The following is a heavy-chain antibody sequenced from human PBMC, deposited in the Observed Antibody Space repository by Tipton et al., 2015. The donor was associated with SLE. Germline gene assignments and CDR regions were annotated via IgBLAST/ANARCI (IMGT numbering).Heavy chain of an antibody. CDR1: GGSFSGYY. Sequence: LRLSCAVYGGSFSGYYWSWIRQPPGKGLEWIGEINHSGSTNYNPSLKSRVTISVDTSKNQFSLKLSSVTAADTAVYYCARGYPPGDYPFYWGQGTLVTVSS. J-gene: IGHJ4*02. V-gene: IGHV4-34*01. CDR2: INHSGST. D-gene: IGHD4-17*01. CDR3: ARGYPPGDYPFY.